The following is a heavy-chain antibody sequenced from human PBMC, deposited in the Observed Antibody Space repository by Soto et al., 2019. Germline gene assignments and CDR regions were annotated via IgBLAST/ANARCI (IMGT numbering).Heavy chain of an antibody. CDR2: IYYSGST. CDR3: ARGYGGNPDY. CDR1: GGSISSYY. J-gene: IGHJ4*02. Sequence: QVQLQESGPGLVQPSETLSLTCTVSGGSISSYYWSWIRQPPGKGLEWIGYIYYSGSTNYNPSLKSRVTISVDTSKNQFSLKLSSVTAADTAVYYCARGYGGNPDYWGQGTLVTVSS. D-gene: IGHD2-15*01. V-gene: IGHV4-59*01.